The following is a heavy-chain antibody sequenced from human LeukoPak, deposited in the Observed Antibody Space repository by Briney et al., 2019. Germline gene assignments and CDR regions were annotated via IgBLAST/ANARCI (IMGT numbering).Heavy chain of an antibody. Sequence: ASVKVSCETSVYPFTNHGVSWVRQAPGQGLEWMGWINANSGDTNYAQRFQGRLTMTTDTSTTTAYMELRSLSSDDTAVYYCARDWPIVIADYWGQGTLVTVSS. D-gene: IGHD2/OR15-2a*01. J-gene: IGHJ4*02. V-gene: IGHV1-18*01. CDR2: INANSGDT. CDR3: ARDWPIVIADY. CDR1: VYPFTNHG.